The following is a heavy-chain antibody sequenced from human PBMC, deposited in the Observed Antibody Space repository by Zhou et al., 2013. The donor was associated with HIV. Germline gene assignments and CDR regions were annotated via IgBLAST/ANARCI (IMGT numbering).Heavy chain of an antibody. CDR1: GASTSSHY. CDR3: ARDRTTVNAFDI. D-gene: IGHD4-17*01. V-gene: IGHV4-59*11. Sequence: QVQLQESGPGLVKPSETLSLTCSVSGASTSSHYWSWIRQPPGKALEWIGYIYYLGSTSYNPSLKSRVTISVDTSKNQFSLKLSSVTAADTAVYYCARDRTTVNAFDIWAKGQWSPSLQ. CDR2: IYYLGST. J-gene: IGHJ3*02.